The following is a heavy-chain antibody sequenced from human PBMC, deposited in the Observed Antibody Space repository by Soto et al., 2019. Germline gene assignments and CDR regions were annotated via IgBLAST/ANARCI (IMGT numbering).Heavy chain of an antibody. Sequence: QVQLVESGGGVVQPGRSLRLSCAASGFTFSNYGMHWVRQAPGKGLEWVIVISYDGNVAYYADSVKGRFTISRDNSKSTRSLQMNSLRPEAPAMYYCAKEGPITNWYFYYWGQGTLVTVSS. CDR1: GFTFSNYG. CDR3: AKEGPITNWYFYY. J-gene: IGHJ4*02. V-gene: IGHV3-30*18. CDR2: ISYDGNVA. D-gene: IGHD1-1*01.